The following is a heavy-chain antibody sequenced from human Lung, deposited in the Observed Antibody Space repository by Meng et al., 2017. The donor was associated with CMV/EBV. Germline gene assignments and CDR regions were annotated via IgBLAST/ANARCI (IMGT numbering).Heavy chain of an antibody. Sequence: HVQLQQSGPGLVNTSHTLSLTCAISGDIVSSNSAAWHWIRQSPSRGLEWLGRTYYRSKWYHEYAVSVKSRITISPDTPKNQFSLQLNSMTPEDTAVYYCARGINGGCGDWGQGTLVTVSS. CDR3: ARGINGGCGD. V-gene: IGHV6-1*01. D-gene: IGHD4-23*01. CDR1: GDIVSSNSAA. CDR2: TYYRSKWYH. J-gene: IGHJ4*02.